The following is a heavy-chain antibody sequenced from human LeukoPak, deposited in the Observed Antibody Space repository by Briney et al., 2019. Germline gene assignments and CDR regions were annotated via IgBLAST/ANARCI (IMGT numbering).Heavy chain of an antibody. Sequence: SETLSLTCAVYGGSFSGYYWSWIRQPPGKGLEWIGEINHSGSTNYNPSLKSRVTISVDTSKNQFSLKLSSVTAADTAVYYCSRENGAFSPFGYWGQGTLVTVLS. J-gene: IGHJ4*02. CDR3: SRENGAFSPFGY. V-gene: IGHV4-34*01. CDR1: GGSFSGYY. D-gene: IGHD2-8*01. CDR2: INHSGST.